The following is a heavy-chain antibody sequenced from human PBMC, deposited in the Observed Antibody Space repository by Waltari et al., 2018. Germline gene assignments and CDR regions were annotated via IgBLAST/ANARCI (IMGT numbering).Heavy chain of an antibody. CDR3: ASHYDILTGYYYYFDY. CDR2: IYYSGST. Sequence: QLQLQESGPGLVKPSETLSLTCTVSGGSISSSSYYWGWIRQPPGKGLGWIGSIYYSGSTYYNPSLKSRVTISVDTSKNQFSLKRSSVTAADTAVYYCASHYDILTGYYYYFDYWGQGTLVTVSS. V-gene: IGHV4-39*01. CDR1: GGSISSSSYY. D-gene: IGHD3-9*01. J-gene: IGHJ4*02.